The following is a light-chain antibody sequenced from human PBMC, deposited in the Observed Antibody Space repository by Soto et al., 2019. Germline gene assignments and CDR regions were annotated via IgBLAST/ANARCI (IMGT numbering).Light chain of an antibody. J-gene: IGKJ2*01. CDR1: QSVSSNY. CDR3: QQYGSSPYT. CDR2: GAS. Sequence: EIVLTQSPDTLAFSPGDRATFSCRASQSVSSNYLAWYQQKPGQATRLLIYGASNMATGIPARFSGSGSGTDFTLTISRLEPEDFAVYYCQQYGSSPYTFGQGTKVEIK. V-gene: IGKV3-20*01.